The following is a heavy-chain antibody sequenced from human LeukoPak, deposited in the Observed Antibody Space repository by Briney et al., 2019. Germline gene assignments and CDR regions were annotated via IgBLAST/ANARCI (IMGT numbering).Heavy chain of an antibody. J-gene: IGHJ4*02. CDR1: GYTFTGYY. Sequence: ASVKVSCKASGYTFTGYYMHWVRQAPGQGLEWMGWISAYNGNTNYAQKLQGRVTMTTDTSTSTAYMELRSLRSDDTAVYYCASGFLGGYDSNFDYWGQGTLVTVSS. CDR2: ISAYNGNT. V-gene: IGHV1-18*04. CDR3: ASGFLGGYDSNFDY. D-gene: IGHD5-12*01.